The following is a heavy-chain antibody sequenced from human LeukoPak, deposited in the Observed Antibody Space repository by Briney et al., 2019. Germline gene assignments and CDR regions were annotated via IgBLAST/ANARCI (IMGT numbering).Heavy chain of an antibody. CDR3: ARDWGDCSGGSCSPPSSFDY. D-gene: IGHD2-15*01. V-gene: IGHV3-30*04. CDR2: ISYDGSNK. CDR1: GFTFSSYA. J-gene: IGHJ4*02. Sequence: PGGSLRLSCAASGFTFSSYAMHWVRQAPGKGLEWVAVISYDGSNKYYADSVKGRFTISRDNSKNTLYLQMNSLRAEDTAVYYCARDWGDCSGGSCSPPSSFDYWGQGTLVTVSS.